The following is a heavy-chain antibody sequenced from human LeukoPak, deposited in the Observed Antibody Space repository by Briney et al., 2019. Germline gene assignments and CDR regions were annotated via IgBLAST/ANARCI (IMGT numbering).Heavy chain of an antibody. CDR1: GFTFSNFG. J-gene: IGHJ4*02. Sequence: GGSLRLSCAASGFTFSNFGMTWVRQAPGKGLEWVANIKEDGSEIYYLDSVKGRFTISRDSAKNSLYLQMNSLRADDTAVYYCARNRASLDYWGQGTLVTGSS. V-gene: IGHV3-7*05. D-gene: IGHD3-16*02. CDR3: ARNRASLDY. CDR2: IKEDGSEI.